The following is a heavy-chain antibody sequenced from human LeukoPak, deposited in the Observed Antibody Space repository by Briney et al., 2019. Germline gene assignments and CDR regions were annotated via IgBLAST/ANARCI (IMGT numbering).Heavy chain of an antibody. CDR1: GFTFSSYW. Sequence: GGSLRLSCAASGFTFSSYWMSWVRQAPGKGLEWVSSISDIGSTYYAASVKGRFTISRDNSKSTVYLQMNSLRTEDTAVYFCAKGVIQLWLTLCYFDYWGQGTLVTVSS. D-gene: IGHD5-18*01. CDR2: ISDIGST. V-gene: IGHV3-23*01. J-gene: IGHJ4*02. CDR3: AKGVIQLWLTLCYFDY.